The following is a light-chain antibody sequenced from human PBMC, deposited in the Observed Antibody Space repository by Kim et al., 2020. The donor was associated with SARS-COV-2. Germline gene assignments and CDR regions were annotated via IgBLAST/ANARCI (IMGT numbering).Light chain of an antibody. V-gene: IGLV3-19*01. Sequence: ELTQDPVVSVALGQTVRITCQGDSLRSYYATWYQQKPRQAPVLVIYGRNNRPSGIPDRFSGSASGNTASLTISGTQAEDEADFYCQSRDSGGRVMFGGGTQ. CDR1: SLRSYY. J-gene: IGLJ3*02. CDR3: QSRDSGGRVM. CDR2: GRN.